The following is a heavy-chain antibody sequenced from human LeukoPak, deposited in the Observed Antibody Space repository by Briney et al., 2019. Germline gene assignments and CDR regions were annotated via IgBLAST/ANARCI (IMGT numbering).Heavy chain of an antibody. Sequence: TGGSLRLSCAASGFTFSIYAMNWVRQAPGKGLEWVSTITSTGDSTYYADSVKGRFTISRDNSKNTLYLQMNSLRAEDTAVYYCAKVLRYFMDVWGQGTTVTVSS. V-gene: IGHV3-23*01. D-gene: IGHD3-9*01. CDR3: AKVLRYFMDV. CDR2: ITSTGDST. CDR1: GFTFSIYA. J-gene: IGHJ6*02.